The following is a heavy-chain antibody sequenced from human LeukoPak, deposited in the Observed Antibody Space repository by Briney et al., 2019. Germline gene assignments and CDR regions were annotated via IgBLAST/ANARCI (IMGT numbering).Heavy chain of an antibody. Sequence: ASVKVSFKASGYTFTSYAMNWVRQAPGQGLEWMGWINTNTGNPTYAQGFTGGFVFSLDTSVSTAYLQISSLKAEDTAVYYCARVVPPAAVDYWGQGTLVTVSS. J-gene: IGHJ4*02. CDR2: INTNTGNP. CDR3: ARVVPPAAVDY. CDR1: GYTFTSYA. V-gene: IGHV7-4-1*02. D-gene: IGHD2-2*01.